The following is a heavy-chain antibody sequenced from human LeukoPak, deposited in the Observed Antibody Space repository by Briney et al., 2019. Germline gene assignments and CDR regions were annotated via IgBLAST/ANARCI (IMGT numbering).Heavy chain of an antibody. J-gene: IGHJ6*03. CDR3: ARGVAGTTVKYYYYYMDV. V-gene: IGHV4-61*02. Sequence: SETLSLTCTVSGGSISSGSYYWSWIRQPAGKGLEWIGRIYTSGSTNYNPSLKSRVTISVDTSKNQFSLKLSSVTAADTAVYYCARGVAGTTVKYYYYYMDVWGKGTTVTVSS. CDR1: GGSISSGSYY. CDR2: IYTSGST. D-gene: IGHD4-11*01.